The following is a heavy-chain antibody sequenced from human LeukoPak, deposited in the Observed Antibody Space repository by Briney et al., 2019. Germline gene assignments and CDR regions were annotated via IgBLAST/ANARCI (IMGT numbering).Heavy chain of an antibody. D-gene: IGHD2-2*01. CDR1: GYTFTGYY. V-gene: IGHV1-2*06. CDR2: INPNSGGT. CDR3: ATDGGCSSTSCYGGNYYYYGMDV. Sequence: ASVKVSCKGSGYTFTGYYMHWVRQAPGQGGEGMGRINPNSGGTIYAQKFQGRVTMTEDTSTDAAYMELSSLRSEDTAVYYCATDGGCSSTSCYGGNYYYYGMDVWGQGTTVTVSS. J-gene: IGHJ6*02.